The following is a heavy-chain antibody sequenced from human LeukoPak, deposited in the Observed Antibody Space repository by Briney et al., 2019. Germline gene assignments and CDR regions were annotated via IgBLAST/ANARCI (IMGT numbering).Heavy chain of an antibody. D-gene: IGHD3-9*01. J-gene: IGHJ4*02. CDR2: ISSSSSII. Sequence: GGSLRLSCAASGFTFSSYSMNGVRQAPGKGLEWVSYISSSSSIIYYADSVKGRFTISRDNAKNSLYLQMNSLRAEDTAVYYCARYDILTGPTDYWGQGTLVTVSS. V-gene: IGHV3-48*01. CDR1: GFTFSSYS. CDR3: ARYDILTGPTDY.